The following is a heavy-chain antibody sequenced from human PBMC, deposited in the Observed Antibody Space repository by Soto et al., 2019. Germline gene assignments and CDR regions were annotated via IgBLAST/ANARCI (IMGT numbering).Heavy chain of an antibody. CDR3: ARDPGGHYCTSTSCLYFFDH. CDR2: ISDSGST. V-gene: IGHV3-23*01. D-gene: IGHD2-2*01. Sequence: EVQLLESGGALVQPGGSLRLSCEASGCTCSNHAMNWVRQAPGKGLEWVSTISDSGSTYYADSVKGRFTISRDNSKNTLYLQMNSLRAEDTAVYYCARDPGGHYCTSTSCLYFFDHCGQGTLVIVSS. CDR1: GCTCSNHA. J-gene: IGHJ4*02.